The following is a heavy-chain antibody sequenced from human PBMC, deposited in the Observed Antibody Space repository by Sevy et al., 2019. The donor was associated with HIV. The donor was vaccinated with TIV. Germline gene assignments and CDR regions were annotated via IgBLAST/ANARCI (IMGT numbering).Heavy chain of an antibody. V-gene: IGHV3-23*01. Sequence: GGCLRLSCAASGFAFHEYSMSWIRQAPGKGLEWIATLSFGCGKINYADSVKGRFTISRDNSKSSFYLQMDNLRVEDKALYYCAREGCSRPHDYWGQGTRVTVSS. CDR3: AREGCSRPHDY. D-gene: IGHD2-8*01. CDR2: LSFGCGKI. CDR1: GFAFHEYS. J-gene: IGHJ4*02.